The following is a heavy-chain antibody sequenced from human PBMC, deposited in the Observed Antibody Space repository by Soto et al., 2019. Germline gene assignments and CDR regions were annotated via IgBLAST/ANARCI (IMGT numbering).Heavy chain of an antibody. CDR2: ISGSGGST. V-gene: IGHV3-23*01. D-gene: IGHD6-13*01. CDR1: GFTFSSYA. CDR3: ERRRPGTYFDY. J-gene: IGHJ4*02. Sequence: PGGSLRLSCAASGFTFSSYAMRWVRQAPGKGLEWVSAISGSGGSTYYADSVKGRFTISRDNSKNTLYLQMNSLRAEDTAVYYGERRRPGTYFDYCGQGPLVTVSS.